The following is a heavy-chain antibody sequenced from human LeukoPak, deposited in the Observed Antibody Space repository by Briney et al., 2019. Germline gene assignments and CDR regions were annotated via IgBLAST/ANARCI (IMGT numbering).Heavy chain of an antibody. D-gene: IGHD3-22*01. CDR3: ARASRDSSGYYPDY. Sequence: GGSLRLSCAASGFTFSSYGMHWVRQAPGKGQEWVSVIYSGGSTYYADSVKGRFTISRDNSKNTLYLQMNSLRAEDTAVYYCARASRDSSGYYPDYWGQGTLVTVSS. J-gene: IGHJ4*02. CDR1: GFTFSSYG. V-gene: IGHV3-66*01. CDR2: IYSGGST.